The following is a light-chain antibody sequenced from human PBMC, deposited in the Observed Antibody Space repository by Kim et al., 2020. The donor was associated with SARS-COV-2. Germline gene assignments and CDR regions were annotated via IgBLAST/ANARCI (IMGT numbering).Light chain of an antibody. V-gene: IGKV3-11*01. CDR2: DAT. CDR3: QQPSNWPLT. Sequence: LSPAEIATLSCRARHSIPCYFVCYLQTPDPPPRLLMYDATTRATGISASCSGGGSGTDFTLTISSLEPEDFGVYYCQQPSNWPLTFGGGTKVDIK. CDR1: HSIPCY. J-gene: IGKJ4*01.